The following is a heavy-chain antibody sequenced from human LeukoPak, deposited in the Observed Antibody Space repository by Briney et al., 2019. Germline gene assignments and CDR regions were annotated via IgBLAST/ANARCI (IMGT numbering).Heavy chain of an antibody. Sequence: SETLSLTCTVSGGSISSGGYYWSWICQHPGKGLEWIGYIYYSGSTYYNPSLKSRVTISVDTSKNQFSLKLSSVTAADTAVYYCAREESRDAFDIWGQGTMVTVSS. CDR3: AREESRDAFDI. V-gene: IGHV4-31*03. CDR2: IYYSGST. CDR1: GGSISSGGYY. J-gene: IGHJ3*02.